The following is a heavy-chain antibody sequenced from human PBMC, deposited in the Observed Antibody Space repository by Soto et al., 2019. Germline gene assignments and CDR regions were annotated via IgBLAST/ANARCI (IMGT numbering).Heavy chain of an antibody. CDR1: GGSISSGDYS. CDR3: ARRYGGNFDY. V-gene: IGHV4-30-2*02. Sequence: SETLSLTCAVSGGSISSGDYSWSWIRQPPGKELEWIGYMYHSGSTNYNTSLKSQVTISKDKSKNQFSLKLSSVTAADTAVYYCARRYGGNFDYWGQGTLVTVSS. J-gene: IGHJ4*02. D-gene: IGHD1-26*01. CDR2: MYHSGST.